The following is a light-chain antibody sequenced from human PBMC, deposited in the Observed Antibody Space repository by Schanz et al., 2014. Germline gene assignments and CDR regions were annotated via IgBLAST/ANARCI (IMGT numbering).Light chain of an antibody. CDR2: WAS. J-gene: IGKJ4*01. Sequence: DIVMTQFPDSLAVSLGERATINCRSSQSVLHSSDNKNYLAWYQQKPGQPPKLLIYWASTRESGVPDRFSGSGSGQHLTLHSTNQPHEDVAVYLCQQNSGNPTFGGGTKVEIK. V-gene: IGKV4-1*01. CDR3: QQNSGNPT. CDR1: QSVLHSSDNKNY.